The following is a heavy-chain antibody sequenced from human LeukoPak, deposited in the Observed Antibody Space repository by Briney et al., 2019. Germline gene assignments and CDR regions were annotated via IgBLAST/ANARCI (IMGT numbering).Heavy chain of an antibody. Sequence: GGSLRLSCAASGFTFSSYGMHWVRQAPGKGLEWVAVISYDGSNKYYADSVKGRFTISRDNSKNTLYLQMNSLRAEDTAVYYCARDITRGPTRGRLSYFDYWGQGTLVTVSS. CDR1: GFTFSSYG. V-gene: IGHV3-30*03. D-gene: IGHD1-20*01. J-gene: IGHJ4*02. CDR2: ISYDGSNK. CDR3: ARDITRGPTRGRLSYFDY.